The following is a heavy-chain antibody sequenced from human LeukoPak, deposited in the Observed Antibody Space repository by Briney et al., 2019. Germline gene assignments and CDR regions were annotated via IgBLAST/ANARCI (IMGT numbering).Heavy chain of an antibody. CDR2: IKQDGSEK. J-gene: IGHJ4*02. CDR3: ARDGAHIVVVPAAGDNDY. CDR1: GFTFSSYW. V-gene: IGHV3-7*01. Sequence: GGSLRLSCAASGFTFSSYWMSWVRQAPGKGLGWVANIKQDGSEKYYVDSVKGRFTISRDNAKNSLYLQMNSLRAEDTAVYYCARDGAHIVVVPAAGDNDYWGQGTLVTVSS. D-gene: IGHD2-2*01.